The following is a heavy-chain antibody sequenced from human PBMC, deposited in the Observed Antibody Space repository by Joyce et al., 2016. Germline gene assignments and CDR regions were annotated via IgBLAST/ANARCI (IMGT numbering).Heavy chain of an antibody. V-gene: IGHV1-2*06. D-gene: IGHD6-13*01. J-gene: IGHJ4*02. CDR2: INPNSGVT. Sequence: SGYTFTASYMHWVRQAPGQGFEWMGRINPNSGVTNYARKFHGRVTMTRDTSISPAYMDLRRLTSDDTAVYYCAREGFAAGENSDWGQGTLVTVSS. CDR3: AREGFAAGENSD. CDR1: GYTFTASY.